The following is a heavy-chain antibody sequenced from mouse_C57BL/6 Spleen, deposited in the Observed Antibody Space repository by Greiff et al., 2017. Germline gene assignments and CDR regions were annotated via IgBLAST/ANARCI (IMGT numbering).Heavy chain of an antibody. CDR1: GFTFSSYA. J-gene: IGHJ4*01. V-gene: IGHV5-9-1*02. CDR2: ISSGGDYN. CDR3: TIDLPLWTGYAMDY. Sequence: EVKLMESGEGLVKPGGSLKLSCAASGFTFSSYAMSWVRQTPEKRLEWVAYISSGGDYNYYADTVKGRFTISIDNARNTLYLQMSSLKSEDTAMYYCTIDLPLWTGYAMDYWGQGTSVTVSS. D-gene: IGHD3-3*01.